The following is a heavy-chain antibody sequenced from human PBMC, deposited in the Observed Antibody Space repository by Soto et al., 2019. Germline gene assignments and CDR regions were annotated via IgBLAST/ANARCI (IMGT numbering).Heavy chain of an antibody. V-gene: IGHV4-59*01. CDR1: GGSTRNYY. J-gene: IGHJ4*02. Sequence: QVQLQESGPGLVKPSESLSLTCTVSGGSTRNYYWNWIRQPPGKGLEWIGYIYSDGSTNYNPSLESRVTISVYTSKSQFSLKLNSVTAADTAVYYCARVWGGSYYYFDYWGQGTLVTVSS. CDR3: ARVWGGSYYYFDY. CDR2: IYSDGST. D-gene: IGHD1-26*01.